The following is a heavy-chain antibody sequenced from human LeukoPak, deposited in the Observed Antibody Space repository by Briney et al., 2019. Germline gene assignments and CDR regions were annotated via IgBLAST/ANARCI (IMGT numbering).Heavy chain of an antibody. CDR1: SGSISSYY. J-gene: IGHJ6*03. CDR3: ARGVENYSSSSRYYYYYIDV. CDR2: IYTSGST. V-gene: IGHV4-4*07. D-gene: IGHD6-6*01. Sequence: SEALSLTCTVSSGSISSYYWSWIRQPAGKGLEWIGRIYTSGSTNYNPSLKSRVSMSVDTSKNQFSLKLSSVTAADTAVYYCARGVENYSSSSRYYYYYIDVWGKGTTVTVSS.